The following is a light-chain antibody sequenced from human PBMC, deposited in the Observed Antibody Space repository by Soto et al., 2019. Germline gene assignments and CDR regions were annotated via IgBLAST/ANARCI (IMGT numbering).Light chain of an antibody. Sequence: IWVTQSPSLLSASTGCRVTIICRMSQGISSYLAWYQQKPGKAPKLLIYKASTLKSGVPSRFSGSGSGTEFTLTISSLQTDDFATYYCQHYNSYSEAFGQGTKVDIK. J-gene: IGKJ1*01. CDR3: QHYNSYSEA. CDR1: QGISSY. V-gene: IGKV1D-8*02. CDR2: KAS.